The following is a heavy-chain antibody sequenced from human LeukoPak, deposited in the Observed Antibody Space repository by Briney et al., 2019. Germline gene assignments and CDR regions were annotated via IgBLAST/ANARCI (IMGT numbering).Heavy chain of an antibody. D-gene: IGHD3-22*01. CDR1: GASINSYY. CDR2: IHVSGST. Sequence: SETLSLTCTVSGASINSYYWSWIRQSAGKGLEWIGRIHVSGSTNYNPSLKSRVAISVDDSKNQFSLMLSSLTAADTAIYYCARDDSGRDDSGGYHVWGQGALVTVSS. V-gene: IGHV4-4*07. CDR3: ARDDSGRDDSGGYHV. J-gene: IGHJ4*02.